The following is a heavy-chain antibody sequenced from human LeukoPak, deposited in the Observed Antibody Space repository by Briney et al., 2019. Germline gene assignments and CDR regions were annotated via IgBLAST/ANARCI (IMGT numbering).Heavy chain of an antibody. CDR1: GFTFSSYS. CDR3: AREGDWSHDY. Sequence: PGGSLRLSCAASGFTFSSYSMNWVRQAPGKGLEWVSSISSSSSYIYYADSVKGRFTISRDNAKNPLYLQMNSLRAEDTAVYYCAREGDWSHDYWGQGTLVTVSS. J-gene: IGHJ4*02. V-gene: IGHV3-21*01. D-gene: IGHD3-9*01. CDR2: ISSSSSYI.